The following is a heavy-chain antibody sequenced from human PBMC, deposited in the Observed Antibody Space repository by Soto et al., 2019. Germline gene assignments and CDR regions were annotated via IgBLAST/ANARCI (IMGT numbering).Heavy chain of an antibody. CDR2: IYYSGST. CDR1: WGSISNISYC. Sequence: SESLFPPCPVAWGSISNISYCWGWIRRPPGKGLEWIGTIYYSGSTYYNPSLKSRVTISVDTSKNQFSLKLSSVTAADTAVYYCARSLAAAGVVLDYFDYWGQGTLVTVSS. D-gene: IGHD6-13*01. V-gene: IGHV4-39*07. CDR3: ARSLAAAGVVLDYFDY. J-gene: IGHJ4*02.